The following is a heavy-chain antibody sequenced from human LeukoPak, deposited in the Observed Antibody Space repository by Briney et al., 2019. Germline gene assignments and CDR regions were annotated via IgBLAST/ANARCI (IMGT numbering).Heavy chain of an antibody. V-gene: IGHV3-7*01. CDR3: ARENWFQDY. Sequence: GSLRLSCAASGFTFTSYWMTWVRQAPGKGLEWVANINHDGSEKFYVDSVRGRFTFSRDNADNSLYLQMDSLRVEDTAAYYCARENWFQDYWGQGTLVTVSS. CDR1: GFTFTSYW. D-gene: IGHD3-9*01. CDR2: INHDGSEK. J-gene: IGHJ4*02.